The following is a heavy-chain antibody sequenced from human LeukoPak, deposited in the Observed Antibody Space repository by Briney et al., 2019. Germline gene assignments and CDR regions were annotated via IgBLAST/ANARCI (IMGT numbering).Heavy chain of an antibody. CDR1: GFSFSSHA. CDR2: VSHEGSQS. Sequence: GGSLRLSCAASGFSFSSHAMHWVRQAPGKGLEWVAVVSHEGSQSYFADSVKGRFTISRDSSQNTLFLQMNSLRAEDTAVYYCAKLNGPAIITFGGVTWFDPWGQGTLVIVSS. V-gene: IGHV3-30*04. CDR3: AKLNGPAIITFGGVTWFDP. J-gene: IGHJ5*02. D-gene: IGHD3-16*01.